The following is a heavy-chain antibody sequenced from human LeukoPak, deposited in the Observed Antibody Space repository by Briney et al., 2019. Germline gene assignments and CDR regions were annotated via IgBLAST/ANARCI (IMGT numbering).Heavy chain of an antibody. V-gene: IGHV3-30*04. D-gene: IGHD4-23*01. CDR3: ARARYYGGNSD. CDR1: GFTFSSYA. J-gene: IGHJ4*02. Sequence: GGSLRLSCAASGFTFSSYAMHWVRQAPGKGLEWVAVISYDGSNKYYADSVKGRFTISRDNSKNTLYLQMNSLRAEDTAVYCCARARYYGGNSDWGQGTLVTVSS. CDR2: ISYDGSNK.